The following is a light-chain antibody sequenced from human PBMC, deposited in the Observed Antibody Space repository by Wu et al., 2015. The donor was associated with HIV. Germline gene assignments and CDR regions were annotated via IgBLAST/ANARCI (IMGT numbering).Light chain of an antibody. CDR3: QQFRHSPRT. Sequence: EIVMTQSPGTLSLSPGDRATLSCRASQSISGSSYLAWYQQKSGQAPRLLLYGASNRATGVPDRFSGSGSGTDFTLTISRLEPEDFAVYFCQQFRHSPRTFGQGTKIE. J-gene: IGKJ1*01. CDR1: QSISGSSY. CDR2: GAS. V-gene: IGKV3-20*01.